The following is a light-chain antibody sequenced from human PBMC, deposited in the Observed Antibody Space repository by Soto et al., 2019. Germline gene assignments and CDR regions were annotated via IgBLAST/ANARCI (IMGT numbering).Light chain of an antibody. J-gene: IGKJ5*01. CDR1: QSVRRN. CDR3: QQRSNWPPIT. V-gene: IGKV3-11*01. CDR2: DAS. Sequence: EIVMTQSPATLSVSPGERATLSCRASQSVRRNLAWYQQRPGQPPRLLIYDASNRATGIPARFSGSGSGTDFTLTISSLEPEDFAVYYCQQRSNWPPITFGQGTRLEIK.